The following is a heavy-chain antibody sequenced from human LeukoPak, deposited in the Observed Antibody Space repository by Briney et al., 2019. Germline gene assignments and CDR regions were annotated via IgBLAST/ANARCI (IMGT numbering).Heavy chain of an antibody. J-gene: IGHJ4*02. CDR1: GFTFSSYS. CDR2: ISSSSSYI. D-gene: IGHD6-19*01. Sequence: GGSLRLSCAASGFTFSSYSMNWVRQAPGKGLEWVSSISSSSSYIYYADSVKGRFTISGDNAKNSLYLQMNSLRAEDTAVYYCAREGQGWGSNKGYFDYWGQGTLVTVSS. CDR3: AREGQGWGSNKGYFDY. V-gene: IGHV3-21*01.